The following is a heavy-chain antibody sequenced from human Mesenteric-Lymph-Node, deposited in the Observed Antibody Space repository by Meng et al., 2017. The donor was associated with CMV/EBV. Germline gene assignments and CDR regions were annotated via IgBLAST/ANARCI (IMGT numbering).Heavy chain of an antibody. CDR3: ARGVARNLDAFDI. CDR2: INHSGST. J-gene: IGHJ3*02. V-gene: IGHV4-34*01. CDR1: GGSFSGYY. Sequence: GSLRLSCAVYGGSFSGYYWSWIRQPPGKGLEWIGEINHSGSTNYNPSLKSRVTISVDTSKNQFSLKLSSVTAADTAVYYCARGVARNLDAFDIWGQGTMVTVSS. D-gene: IGHD1-14*01.